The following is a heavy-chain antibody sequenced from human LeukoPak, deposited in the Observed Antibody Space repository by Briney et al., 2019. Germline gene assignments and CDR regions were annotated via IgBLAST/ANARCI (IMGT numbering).Heavy chain of an antibody. J-gene: IGHJ4*02. V-gene: IGHV4-59*01. CDR1: GGSISSYY. CDR2: IYYTGAT. D-gene: IGHD5-18*01. Sequence: SETLSLTCTVSGGSISSYYWSWIRLPPRKGLERIGYIYYTGATYYNPSLKSRVTISLDTSKNQFSLKLSSVTAADAAVYYCARAGYSYGTGYYFDYWGQGALVTVSS. CDR3: ARAGYSYGTGYYFDY.